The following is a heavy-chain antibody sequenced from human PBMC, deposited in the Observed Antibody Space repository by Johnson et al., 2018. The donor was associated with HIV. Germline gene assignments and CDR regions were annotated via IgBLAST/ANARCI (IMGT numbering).Heavy chain of an antibody. J-gene: IGHJ3*02. Sequence: QVQLVESGGGVVQPGRSLRLSCAASGFTFSSYAMHWVRQAPGKGLEWVAVISYDGSNKYYADSVKGRFTISRDNSKNTLYLQMNSLRAEDTAVYYCAREEGVGDDYGGKSAFDIWGQGKMVTVSS. V-gene: IGHV3-30-3*01. CDR2: ISYDGSNK. CDR3: AREEGVGDDYGGKSAFDI. CDR1: GFTFSSYA. D-gene: IGHD4-23*01.